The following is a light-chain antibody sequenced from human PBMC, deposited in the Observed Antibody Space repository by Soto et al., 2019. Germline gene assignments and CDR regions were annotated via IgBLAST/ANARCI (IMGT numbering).Light chain of an antibody. CDR2: SAS. CDR3: QQSYRPLWT. V-gene: IGKV1-39*01. Sequence: IQVTQCTSSLSVSVGDSVTITCGTSQGGRSALGGSQHKPGKVPKLLIYSASSLQSGVPSRFSGSGYGPDCPPTISSLQSADFATYYCQQSYRPLWTFGQATKVDI. CDR1: QGGRSA. J-gene: IGKJ1*01.